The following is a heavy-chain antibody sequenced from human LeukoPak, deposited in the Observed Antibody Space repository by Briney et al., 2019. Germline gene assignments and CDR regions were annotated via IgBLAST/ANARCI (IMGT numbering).Heavy chain of an antibody. J-gene: IGHJ6*03. CDR3: ARDSGYSSGWRYYYYYYYMDV. V-gene: IGHV1-18*01. CDR1: GYTFTSYG. CDR2: ISAYNGNT. D-gene: IGHD6-19*01. Sequence: GASVKVSCKASGYTFTSYGISWVRQAPGQGLEWMGWISAYNGNTNYAQKLQGRVTMTTDTSTSTAYMELRSLRSDDTAVYYCARDSGYSSGWRYYYYYYYMDVWGKGTTVTISS.